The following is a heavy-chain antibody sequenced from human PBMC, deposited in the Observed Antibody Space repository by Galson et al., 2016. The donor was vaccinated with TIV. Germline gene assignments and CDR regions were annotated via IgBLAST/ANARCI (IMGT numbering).Heavy chain of an antibody. V-gene: IGHV3-11*06. CDR1: GFIISDYY. CDR2: TGSSGNT. J-gene: IGHJ4*02. CDR3: ARIIGISPSGPFDY. Sequence: SLRLSCAASGFIISDYYMSWIRQAPGKGLEWISSTGSSGNTHYAEFVKGRFTISRDNAANSLHLHMDSLRAEDTALFYCARIIGISPSGPFDYWGPGILVTVSS. D-gene: IGHD5-12*01.